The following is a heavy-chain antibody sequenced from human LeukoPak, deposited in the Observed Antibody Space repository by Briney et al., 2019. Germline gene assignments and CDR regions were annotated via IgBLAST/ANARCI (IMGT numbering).Heavy chain of an antibody. Sequence: GASVKVSCKVSGYTLTELSMHWVRQAPGKGLEWMGGFDPEDGKTLYAQKFQGRVTMTEDTSTDTAYMELSSLRSEDTAVYYCATGRSGSYYNFDHWGQGTLVTVSS. CDR1: GYTLTELS. CDR3: ATGRSGSYYNFDH. V-gene: IGHV1-24*01. J-gene: IGHJ4*02. CDR2: FDPEDGKT. D-gene: IGHD1-26*01.